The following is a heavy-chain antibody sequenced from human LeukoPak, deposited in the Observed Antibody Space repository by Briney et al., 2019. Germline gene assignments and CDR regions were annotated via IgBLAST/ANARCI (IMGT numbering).Heavy chain of an antibody. CDR2: FNSDGSTT. J-gene: IGHJ4*02. D-gene: IGHD2-15*01. Sequence: GGSLRLSCAASGFTFSSYWMHWVRQAPGKGLVWVSRFNSDGSTTIYADSVKGRFTISRDNAKNTLYLQMNSLRAEDTAVYYCARESGHVVAATGHYFDYWGQGTLVTVSS. V-gene: IGHV3-74*01. CDR3: ARESGHVVAATGHYFDY. CDR1: GFTFSSYW.